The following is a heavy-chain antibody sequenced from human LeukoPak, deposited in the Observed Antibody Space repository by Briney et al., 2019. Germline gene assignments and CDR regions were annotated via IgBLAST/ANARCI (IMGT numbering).Heavy chain of an antibody. V-gene: IGHV3-74*01. CDR3: ARSDGSGSYYFDY. D-gene: IGHD3-10*01. CDR1: GFTFSCYW. Sequence: HPGGSLRLSCAASGFTFSCYWMHWVRQAPGKGLVWVSRINSDGSSTSYADSVKGRFTISRDNAKNTLYLQMNSLRAEDTAVYYCARSDGSGSYYFDYWGQGTLVTVSS. J-gene: IGHJ4*02. CDR2: INSDGSST.